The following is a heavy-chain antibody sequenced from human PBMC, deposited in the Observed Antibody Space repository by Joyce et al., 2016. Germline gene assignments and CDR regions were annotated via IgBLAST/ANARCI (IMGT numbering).Heavy chain of an antibody. J-gene: IGHJ4*02. CDR3: ARVPLSSAFDY. CDR2: INYSGNT. V-gene: IGHV4-31*11. D-gene: IGHD1-26*01. Sequence: QVQLQESGPGLVQPSQTLSLTCGVSGGSISDGGYYWSWIRQRPGQGLEWIGYINYSGNTYYNPSLKSRLTISIDMSKNQFSLRLTSVTAADMAVYYCARVPLSSAFDYWGQGILVTVSS. CDR1: GGSISDGGYY.